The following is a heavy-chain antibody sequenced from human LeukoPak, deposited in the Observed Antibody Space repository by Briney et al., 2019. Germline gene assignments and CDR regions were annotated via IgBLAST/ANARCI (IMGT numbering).Heavy chain of an antibody. CDR3: ATRSPYYGGNPAGWGVGY. J-gene: IGHJ4*02. CDR1: GGTFSSYA. D-gene: IGHD4-23*01. V-gene: IGHV1-69*06. CDR2: IIPIFGTA. Sequence: AASVKVSCKASGGTFSSYAISWVRQAPGQGLEWMGGIIPIFGTANYAQKFQGRVTITADKSTSTAYMELSSLRSEDTAVYYCATRSPYYGGNPAGWGVGYWGQGTLVTVSS.